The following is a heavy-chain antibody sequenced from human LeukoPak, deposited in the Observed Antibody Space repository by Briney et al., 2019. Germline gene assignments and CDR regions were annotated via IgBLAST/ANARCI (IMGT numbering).Heavy chain of an antibody. CDR2: IYHSGST. V-gene: IGHV4-4*02. Sequence: PSETLSLTCAVSGGSISSSNCWSWVRQPPGKGLEWIGEIYHSGSTKYNPSLKSRLTISVDKSTNNFSLKLSSVTAADTAVYYCARDGGSGSYYKGYYYYMDVWGKGTTVTISS. J-gene: IGHJ6*03. CDR1: GGSISSSNC. D-gene: IGHD3-10*01. CDR3: ARDGGSGSYYKGYYYYMDV.